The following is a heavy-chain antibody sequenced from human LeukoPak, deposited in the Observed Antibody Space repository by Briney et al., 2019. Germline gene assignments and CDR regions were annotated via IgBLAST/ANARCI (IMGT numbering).Heavy chain of an antibody. D-gene: IGHD2-2*01. J-gene: IGHJ5*02. V-gene: IGHV3-13*01. CDR3: ARVGRGYCSSTSCYVWFDP. Sequence: GGSLRLSCAASGFTFIEYDMHWVRQVIGKGLEWVSAIGIRGDTHYSGSVKGRFTISRDNAKNSLYLQVNSLRAEDTAVYYCARVGRGYCSSTSCYVWFDPWGQGTLVTVSS. CDR2: IGIRGDT. CDR1: GFTFIEYD.